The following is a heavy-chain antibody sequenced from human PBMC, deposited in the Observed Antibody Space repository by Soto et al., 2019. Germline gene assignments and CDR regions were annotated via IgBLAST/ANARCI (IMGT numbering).Heavy chain of an antibody. Sequence: RASVKVSCKASGYTFTSYYMHWVRQAPGQGLEWMGIINPSGGSTSYAQKFQGRVTMTRDTSTSTVYMELSSLRSEDTAVYYCARDQTSTPLRGSSVDYWGQGTLVTVSS. V-gene: IGHV1-46*01. CDR1: GYTFTSYY. CDR3: ARDQTSTPLRGSSVDY. D-gene: IGHD6-6*01. J-gene: IGHJ4*02. CDR2: INPSGGST.